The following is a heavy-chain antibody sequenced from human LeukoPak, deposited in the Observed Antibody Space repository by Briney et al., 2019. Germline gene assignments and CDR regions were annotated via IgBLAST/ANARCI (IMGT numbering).Heavy chain of an antibody. CDR1: GGSISGYY. CDR2: IYNSGST. V-gene: IGHV4-4*07. Sequence: SQTLSLTCTVSGGSISGYYWSWIRQPAGKGLEWNGRIYNSGSTIYNPSLKSRVTVSADTSKNQFSLKLSSVTAADTAVYYCARDLTTPPYNWFDPWGQGILVTVSS. CDR3: ARDLTTPPYNWFDP. D-gene: IGHD4/OR15-4a*01. J-gene: IGHJ5*02.